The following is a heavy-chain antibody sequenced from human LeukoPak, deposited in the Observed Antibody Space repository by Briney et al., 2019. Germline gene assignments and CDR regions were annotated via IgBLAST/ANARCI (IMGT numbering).Heavy chain of an antibody. J-gene: IGHJ4*02. Sequence: GGSLRLSCAASGFTFSDRYMDWVRQAPGKGLEWVANINQDGSENYYVDSVKGRFTISRDNAKNSLYLQMNSLRAEDTAVYYCTKGRSNHYWGQGTLVTVST. V-gene: IGHV3-7*01. D-gene: IGHD3-10*01. CDR1: GFTFSDRY. CDR3: TKGRSNHY. CDR2: INQDGSEN.